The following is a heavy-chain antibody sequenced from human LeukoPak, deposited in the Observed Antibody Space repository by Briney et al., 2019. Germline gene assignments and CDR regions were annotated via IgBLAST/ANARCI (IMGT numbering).Heavy chain of an antibody. CDR3: ARGPTISETGYFDY. CDR2: INHRGDT. D-gene: IGHD1-1*01. Sequence: SETLSLTCAVYGGSFSTYYWSWIRQSPGKGLEWIAGINHRGDTNYNPSVKSRVTISVDTSKNQFSLKVNSLTAADTAVYYCARGPTISETGYFDYWGQGTLVTVSS. V-gene: IGHV4-34*01. CDR1: GGSFSTYY. J-gene: IGHJ4*03.